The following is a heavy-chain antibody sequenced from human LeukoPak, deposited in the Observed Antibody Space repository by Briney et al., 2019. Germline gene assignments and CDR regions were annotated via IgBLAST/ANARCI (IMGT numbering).Heavy chain of an antibody. CDR2: IRSTGSST. CDR1: GFTFRDYY. V-gene: IGHV3-11*04. CDR3: ARVYYASWSGQPLSQHWLDP. Sequence: PGGSLRLSCTASGFTFRDYYVTWIRQAPGKGLEWVSDIRSTGSSTAYADSVKGRFAISRDNAKNSLYLQMNGLRVEDTAVYYCARVYYASWSGQPLSQHWLDPWGQGTLVTVSS. D-gene: IGHD3-3*01. J-gene: IGHJ5*02.